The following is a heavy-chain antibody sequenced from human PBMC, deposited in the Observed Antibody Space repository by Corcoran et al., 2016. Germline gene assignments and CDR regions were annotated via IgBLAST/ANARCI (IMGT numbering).Heavy chain of an antibody. V-gene: IGHV4-34*01. CDR3: ARRSFRLRWAFDI. Sequence: QVQLQQWGAGLLKPSETLSLTCAVYGGSFSGYYWSWIRQPPGKGLEWIGEINHSGSTNYNPSLKSRVTISVDTSKNQFSLKLSSVTAADTAVYYCARRSFRLRWAFDIWGQGTMVTVSS. J-gene: IGHJ3*02. CDR2: INHSGST. CDR1: GGSFSGYY.